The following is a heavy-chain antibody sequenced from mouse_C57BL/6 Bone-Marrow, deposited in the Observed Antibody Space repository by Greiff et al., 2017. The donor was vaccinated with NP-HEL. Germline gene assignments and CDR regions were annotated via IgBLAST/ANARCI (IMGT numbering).Heavy chain of an antibody. CDR2: IWSGGST. D-gene: IGHD1-1*01. CDR1: GFSLTSYG. V-gene: IGHV2-2*01. Sequence: VQLQQSGPGLVQPSQSLSITCTVSGFSLTSYGVHWVRQSPGKGLEWLGVIWSGGSTDYNAAFISRLSISKDNSKSQVFFKMNSLQADDTAIYYCARKGGFYYGSSYYAMDYWGQGTSVTVSS. J-gene: IGHJ4*01. CDR3: ARKGGFYYGSSYYAMDY.